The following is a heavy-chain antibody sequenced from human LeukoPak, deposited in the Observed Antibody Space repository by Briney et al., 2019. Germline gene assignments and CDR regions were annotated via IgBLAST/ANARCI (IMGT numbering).Heavy chain of an antibody. CDR3: ARSSSGGFGELSAFDN. CDR2: VHYSGST. J-gene: IGHJ4*02. V-gene: IGHV4-39*01. D-gene: IGHD3-10*01. CDR1: GGSIISSGYY. Sequence: SETLSLTCTVSGGSIISSGYYWGWIRQPPGKGLEWIGSVHYSGSTYRNPSLRGRVTISVDTSKDLFSLQLNSVTAADTAVYYCARSSSGGFGELSAFDNWGQGPLVTVSS.